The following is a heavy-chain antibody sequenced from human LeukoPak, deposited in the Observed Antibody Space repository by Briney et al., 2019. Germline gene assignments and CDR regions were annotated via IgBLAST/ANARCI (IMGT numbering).Heavy chain of an antibody. CDR2: ISAYNGNT. V-gene: IGHV1-18*01. CDR3: ARRGHVRQQLPPSDY. D-gene: IGHD6-13*01. Sequence: RASVKVSCKASGYTFTSYGISWVRQAPGQGLEWMGWISAYNGNTNYAQKLQGRVTMTTDTSTSTAYMELRSLRSDDTAVYYCARRGHVRQQLPPSDYWGQGTLVTVSS. CDR1: GYTFTSYG. J-gene: IGHJ4*02.